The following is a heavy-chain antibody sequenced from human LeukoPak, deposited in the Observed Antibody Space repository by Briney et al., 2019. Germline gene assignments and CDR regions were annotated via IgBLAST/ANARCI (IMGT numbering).Heavy chain of an antibody. J-gene: IGHJ3*02. D-gene: IGHD1-26*01. CDR1: GHIFSGYY. V-gene: IGHV1-2*02. Sequence: GASVKVSCKASGHIFSGYYMHWVRQAPGQGLEWMGWINPNSGGTNYAQKFQGRVTMTRDTSISTAYMELSRLRSDDTAVYYCARVFHSGTDAFDIWGQGTMVTVSS. CDR2: INPNSGGT. CDR3: ARVFHSGTDAFDI.